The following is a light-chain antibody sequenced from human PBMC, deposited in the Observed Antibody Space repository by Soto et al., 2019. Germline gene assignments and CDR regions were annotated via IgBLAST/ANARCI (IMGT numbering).Light chain of an antibody. V-gene: IGKV1-39*01. CDR3: QQSYTSPVT. J-gene: IGKJ4*01. CDR1: QSISSY. Sequence: DIQMTQSPSSLSASVGDRVTITCRASQSISSYLNWYQQKPGKAPKLLIYAASSLQSGVPSRFSGSGSGTDFTLTISGLQPEDFGSYYCQQSYTSPVTFGGGTKVDIK. CDR2: AAS.